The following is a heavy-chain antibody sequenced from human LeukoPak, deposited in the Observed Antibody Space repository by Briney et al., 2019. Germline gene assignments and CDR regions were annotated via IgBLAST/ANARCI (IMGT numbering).Heavy chain of an antibody. D-gene: IGHD3-10*01. J-gene: IGHJ5*02. Sequence: PSETLSLTRIVSGGSISSGGYYWSWIRQHPVKGLEWIGYIYYSGSTYYNPSLQSRVTMSVDTSKNHFSLNLSSVTAADTAVYYCARRASGSYDGRFDPWGQGTLVTVFS. V-gene: IGHV4-31*03. CDR3: ARRASGSYDGRFDP. CDR2: IYYSGST. CDR1: GGSISSGGYY.